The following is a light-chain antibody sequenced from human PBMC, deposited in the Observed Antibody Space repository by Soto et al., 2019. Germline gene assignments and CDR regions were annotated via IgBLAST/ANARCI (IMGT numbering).Light chain of an antibody. Sequence: EIVLTQSPPTLALSPGERATLSCRASQSVSSYLAWYQQKPGQAPRLLIYDASNRATGIPARFSGSGSGTDCTLTISSLEPEDFAVYDCQQRSNWPRYTFGQGTKLEIK. J-gene: IGKJ2*01. CDR2: DAS. V-gene: IGKV3-11*01. CDR1: QSVSSY. CDR3: QQRSNWPRYT.